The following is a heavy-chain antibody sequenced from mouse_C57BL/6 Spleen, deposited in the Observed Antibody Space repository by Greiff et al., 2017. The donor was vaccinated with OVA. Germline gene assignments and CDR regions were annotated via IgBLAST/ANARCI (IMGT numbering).Heavy chain of an antibody. CDR1: GYTFTDYN. CDR2: INPNNGGT. CDR3: ARSGNYWFAY. J-gene: IGHJ3*01. V-gene: IGHV1-18*01. Sequence: EVQLQQSGPELVKPGASVKITCKASGYTFTDYNMDWVKQSHGKSLEWIGDINPNNGGTIYNQKFKGKATLTVDKSSSTAYMELRSLTSEDTAVYYCARSGNYWFAYWGQGTLVTVSA. D-gene: IGHD3-1*01.